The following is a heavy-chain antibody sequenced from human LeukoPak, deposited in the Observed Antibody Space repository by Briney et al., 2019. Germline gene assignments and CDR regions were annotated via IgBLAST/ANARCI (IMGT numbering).Heavy chain of an antibody. CDR2: ISFDGSDA. CDR1: GFTFSGFW. D-gene: IGHD6-13*01. J-gene: IGHJ4*02. V-gene: IGHV3-74*01. CDR3: ARVPLKQQLDDY. Sequence: GGSLRLSCAASGFTFSGFWMHWVRQAPGKGLVWVSCISFDGSDATYADSVKGRFTISRDNAKNTLHLQMDSLTVEDTAVYYCARVPLKQQLDDYWGQGTLVTVSS.